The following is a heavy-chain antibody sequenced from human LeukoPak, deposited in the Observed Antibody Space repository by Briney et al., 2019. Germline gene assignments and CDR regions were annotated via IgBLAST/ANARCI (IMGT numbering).Heavy chain of an antibody. CDR1: GGSISGSSYY. CDR3: ARHGPDSGYKEHFDY. Sequence: SETLSLTCSVSGGSISGSSYYWGWIRQPPGKGLEWIGSMYYSGSSYYNPSLKSRVTIPVDTSKNQFSLRLSSVTAADTAVYYCARHGPDSGYKEHFDYWGQGTLVTVSS. D-gene: IGHD1-14*01. V-gene: IGHV4-39*01. CDR2: MYYSGSS. J-gene: IGHJ4*02.